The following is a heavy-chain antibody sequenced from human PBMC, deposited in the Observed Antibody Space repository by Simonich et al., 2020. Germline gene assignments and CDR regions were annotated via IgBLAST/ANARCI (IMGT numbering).Heavy chain of an antibody. J-gene: IGHJ4*02. Sequence: EVQLVESGGGLVKPGGSLRLSCAASGFTFSSYSMNWVRQAPGKGLEGVSSIRSSSSYIYYADSVKGRFTISRYNAKNSLYLQMNSLRAEDTAVYYCARKRFLEWFFDYWGQGTLVTVSS. V-gene: IGHV3-21*01. CDR2: IRSSSSYI. CDR1: GFTFSSYS. D-gene: IGHD3-3*01. CDR3: ARKRFLEWFFDY.